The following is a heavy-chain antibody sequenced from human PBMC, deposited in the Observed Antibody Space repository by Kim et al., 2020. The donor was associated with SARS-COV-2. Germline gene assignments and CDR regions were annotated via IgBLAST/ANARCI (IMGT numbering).Heavy chain of an antibody. J-gene: IGHJ6*02. Sequence: ASVKVSCKASGYTFTSYGISWVRQAPGQGLEWMGWISAYNGNTNYAQKLQGRVTMTTDTSTSTAYMELRSLRSDDTAVYYCASWTESDSSITIFGVVKYYYGMDVWGQGTTVTVSS. CDR1: GYTFTSYG. D-gene: IGHD3-3*01. CDR2: ISAYNGNT. CDR3: ASWTESDSSITIFGVVKYYYGMDV. V-gene: IGHV1-18*01.